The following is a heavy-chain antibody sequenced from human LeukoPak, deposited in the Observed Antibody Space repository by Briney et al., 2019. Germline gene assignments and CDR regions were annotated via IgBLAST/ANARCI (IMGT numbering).Heavy chain of an antibody. CDR1: GCAFSSYY. Sequence: SETLSFTCTVPGCAFSSYYWMWIRQPPGKGLEWIGYVSYTGDASQNPSLRGRVTMSVDTSNNQVSLELSSVTAADTAVYYCARGWNYGDYWGQGTLVTVSS. D-gene: IGHD3-3*01. V-gene: IGHV4-59*01. J-gene: IGHJ4*02. CDR3: ARGWNYGDY. CDR2: VSYTGDA.